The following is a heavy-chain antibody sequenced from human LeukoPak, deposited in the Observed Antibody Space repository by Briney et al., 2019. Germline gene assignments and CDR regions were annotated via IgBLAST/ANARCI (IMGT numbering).Heavy chain of an antibody. Sequence: GGSLRLSCAASGFTFSSYSMKWVRQAPGKGLEWVSSISSSSSYIYYADSVRGRFTISRDNAKNSLYLQMNSLRAEDTAVYYCARDFCSSTSCYLGYYYYYYMDVWGKGTTVTVSS. V-gene: IGHV3-21*01. CDR2: ISSSSSYI. J-gene: IGHJ6*03. CDR1: GFTFSSYS. D-gene: IGHD2-2*01. CDR3: ARDFCSSTSCYLGYYYYYYMDV.